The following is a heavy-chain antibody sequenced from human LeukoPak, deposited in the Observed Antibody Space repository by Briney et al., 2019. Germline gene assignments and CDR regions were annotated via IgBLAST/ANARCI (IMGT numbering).Heavy chain of an antibody. D-gene: IGHD3-10*01. Sequence: PSETLSLTCTVSGGSISSYYWSWIRQPPGKGLEWIGYIYYSGSTNYNPSLKSRVTISVDTSKNQFSLKLSSVTAADTAVYYCARDHYYGSGIYYYYMDVWGEGTTVTVSS. J-gene: IGHJ6*03. CDR1: GGSISSYY. CDR2: IYYSGST. V-gene: IGHV4-59*01. CDR3: ARDHYYGSGIYYYYMDV.